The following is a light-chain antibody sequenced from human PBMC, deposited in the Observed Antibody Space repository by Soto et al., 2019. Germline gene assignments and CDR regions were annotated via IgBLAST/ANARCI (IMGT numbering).Light chain of an antibody. Sequence: EIVLTQSPGTLSLSPGERATLSCRASQSVSSSYLAWYQQRPGQAPRLLIHGASIRATGIPDRFSGSGSGTDFTLTISRLEPEDFAVYYCQPYGSSPLTFGGGTKVEIK. J-gene: IGKJ4*01. V-gene: IGKV3-20*01. CDR1: QSVSSSY. CDR2: GAS. CDR3: QPYGSSPLT.